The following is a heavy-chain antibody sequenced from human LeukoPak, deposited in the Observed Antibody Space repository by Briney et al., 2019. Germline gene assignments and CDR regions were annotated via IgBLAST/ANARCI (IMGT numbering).Heavy chain of an antibody. CDR3: ARAPLYCSGGSCFPLDYYYGMDV. V-gene: IGHV3-7*03. D-gene: IGHD2-15*01. CDR2: IKQDGSEK. CDR1: GFTFSSYW. J-gene: IGHJ6*02. Sequence: GGSLRLSCAASGFTFSSYWMSWVRQAPGKGLEWVANIKQDGSEKYYVDSVKGRFTISRDNAKNSLYLQMNSLRAEDTAVYYCARAPLYCSGGSCFPLDYYYGMDVWGQGTTVTVSS.